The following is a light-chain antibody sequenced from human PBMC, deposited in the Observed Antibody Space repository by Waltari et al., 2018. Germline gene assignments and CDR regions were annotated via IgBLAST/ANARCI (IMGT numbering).Light chain of an antibody. CDR1: QSVLHSSNNENS. CDR3: QQYYSTPFT. CDR2: WAS. J-gene: IGKJ3*01. V-gene: IGKV4-1*01. Sequence: DIVMTKSPDSLGVSLGERATINCKSSQSVLHSSNNENSLTWYQQKPGQPPKLLIYWASTRESGVPDRFSGSGSGTDFTLTINSLQTEDVAVYYCQQYYSTPFTFGPGTKVDIK.